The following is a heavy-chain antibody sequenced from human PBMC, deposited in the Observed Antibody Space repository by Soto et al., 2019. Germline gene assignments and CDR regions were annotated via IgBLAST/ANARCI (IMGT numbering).Heavy chain of an antibody. CDR3: ARVAGYGSGSYYAHYFDY. J-gene: IGHJ4*02. CDR1: GGSISSGGYY. Sequence: SETLSLTCTVSGGSISSGGYYWSWIRQHPGKGLEWIGYIYYSGSTYYNPSLKSRVTISVDTSKNQFSLKLSSVTAADTAVYYCARVAGYGSGSYYAHYFDYWGQGTLVIVSS. D-gene: IGHD3-10*01. V-gene: IGHV4-31*03. CDR2: IYYSGST.